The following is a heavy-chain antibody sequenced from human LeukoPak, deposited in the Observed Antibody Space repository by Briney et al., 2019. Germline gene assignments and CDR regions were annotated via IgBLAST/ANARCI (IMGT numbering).Heavy chain of an antibody. J-gene: IGHJ4*02. V-gene: IGHV3-30*02. D-gene: IGHD5-12*01. CDR1: GFTSSVYA. CDR2: IWYGGSNK. Sequence: GGSLRLSCAASGFTSSVYAIHWARQAPGKGLEWVAVIWYGGSNKYYADSVKGRFTISRDNSKNTLYLQMNSLRAEDTAVYYCAKDRSGLRNWGQGTLVTVSS. CDR3: AKDRSGLRN.